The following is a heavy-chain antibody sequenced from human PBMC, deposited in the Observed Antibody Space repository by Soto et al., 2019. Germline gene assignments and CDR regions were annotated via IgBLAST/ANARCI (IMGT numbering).Heavy chain of an antibody. CDR2: IYHSGST. V-gene: IGHV4-4*02. CDR3: ASRHYGDYEDAFDI. CDR1: SGSISSSNW. J-gene: IGHJ3*02. D-gene: IGHD4-17*01. Sequence: QVQLQESGPGLVKPSGTLSLTCAVSSGSISSSNWWSWVRQPPGKGLEWIGEIYHSGSTSYNPSLKSRVNISVDKSKNQFSLKLSSVAAADTAVYYCASRHYGDYEDAFDIWGQGTMVTVSS.